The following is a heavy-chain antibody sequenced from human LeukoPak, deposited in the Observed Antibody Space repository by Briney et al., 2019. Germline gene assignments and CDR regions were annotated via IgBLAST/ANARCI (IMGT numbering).Heavy chain of an antibody. Sequence: GGSLRLSCAASGFTFSSYGMHWVRQAPGKGLEWVAFIRYDGSNKYYADSVKGRFTISRDNSKNTLYLQMNSLRAEDTAVYYCAKDLANWNDAWNWFDPWGQGTLVTVSS. J-gene: IGHJ5*02. CDR1: GFTFSSYG. D-gene: IGHD1-1*01. V-gene: IGHV3-30*02. CDR2: IRYDGSNK. CDR3: AKDLANWNDAWNWFDP.